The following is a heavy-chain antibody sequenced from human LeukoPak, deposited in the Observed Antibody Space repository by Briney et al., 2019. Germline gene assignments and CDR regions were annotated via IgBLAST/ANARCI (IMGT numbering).Heavy chain of an antibody. CDR3: ARDHGRITMIVVLSMGHDDAFDI. D-gene: IGHD3-22*01. V-gene: IGHV3-30*02. CDR1: GFTFSSYG. J-gene: IGHJ3*02. Sequence: PGGSLRLSCAASGFTFSSYGMHWVRQAPGKGLEWVAFIRYDGSNKYYADSVKGRFTISRDNSKNTLYLQMNSLRAEDTAVYYCARDHGRITMIVVLSMGHDDAFDIWGQGTMVTVSS. CDR2: IRYDGSNK.